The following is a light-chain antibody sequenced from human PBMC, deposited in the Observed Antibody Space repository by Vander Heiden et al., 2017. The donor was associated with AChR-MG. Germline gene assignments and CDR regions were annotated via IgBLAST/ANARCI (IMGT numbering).Light chain of an antibody. Sequence: DIVMTQSPLSLPVTPGEPASISCRSSQSLLHSNGYNYLDWYLQKPGQSPQLLIYLGSNRASGVPDRFSGSGSGTDFTLKICRVEAEDVGVYYCRQALQTPHAFGQRTKLEIK. CDR2: LGS. CDR3: RQALQTPHA. V-gene: IGKV2-28*01. CDR1: QSLLHSNGYNY. J-gene: IGKJ2*01.